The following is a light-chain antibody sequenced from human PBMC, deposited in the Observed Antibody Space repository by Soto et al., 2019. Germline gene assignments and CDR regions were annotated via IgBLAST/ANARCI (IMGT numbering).Light chain of an antibody. CDR1: QSVSSSY. V-gene: IGKV3-20*01. CDR2: DAS. J-gene: IGKJ2*01. CDR3: QQFVSSLSSFT. Sequence: EIVLTQSPGTLSLSPGERATLSCRASQSVSSSYLAWYQQKPGQAPRLLIYDASSKATGIPDRFSGGGSGKDFTLTISRLEPEDFAVYYCQQFVSSLSSFTFGQGTKLEI.